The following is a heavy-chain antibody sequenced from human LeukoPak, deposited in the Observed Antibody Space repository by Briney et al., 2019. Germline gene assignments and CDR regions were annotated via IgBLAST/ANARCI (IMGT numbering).Heavy chain of an antibody. V-gene: IGHV4-30-2*01. D-gene: IGHD3-16*02. CDR1: VGSTSRGSYS. CDR3: AREVGFGVWGSYQLGNWFDP. CDR2: IYHSGST. J-gene: IGHJ5*02. Sequence: TLSLTCAVSVGSTSRGSYSWSWTRQPPGNGLEWMGYIYHSGSTYYNPSLKSRVTISVDRSKNQFSLKLSSVTAADTAVYYCAREVGFGVWGSYQLGNWFDPWGQGTLVTVSS.